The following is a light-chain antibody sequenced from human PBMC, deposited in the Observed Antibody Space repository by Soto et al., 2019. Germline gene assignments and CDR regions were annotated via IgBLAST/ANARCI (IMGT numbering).Light chain of an antibody. CDR3: QQADSFPLT. J-gene: IGKJ4*01. CDR2: PAS. V-gene: IGKV1-12*01. CDR1: QGISTY. Sequence: DIHMTQSPSSLSASIGDRVTITCRASQGISTYLGWYLQKPGKAPKLLIYPASNLRSGVPSRFSGSGAGTDSSLTISSLQAEDFGTYYCQQADSFPLTFGGGTKVEVK.